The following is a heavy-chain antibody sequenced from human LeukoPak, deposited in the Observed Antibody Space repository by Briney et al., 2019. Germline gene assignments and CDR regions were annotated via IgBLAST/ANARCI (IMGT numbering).Heavy chain of an antibody. Sequence: GASVKVSCKASGYTFTSYYMHWVRQAPGQGLEWMGIINPRGGSTSYAQKFQGRVTMTRDTSTSTVYMELSSLRSEDTAVYYCARDIAVATLPYGMDVWGQGTTVTVSS. CDR3: ARDIAVATLPYGMDV. CDR2: INPRGGST. V-gene: IGHV1-46*01. J-gene: IGHJ6*02. D-gene: IGHD6-19*01. CDR1: GYTFTSYY.